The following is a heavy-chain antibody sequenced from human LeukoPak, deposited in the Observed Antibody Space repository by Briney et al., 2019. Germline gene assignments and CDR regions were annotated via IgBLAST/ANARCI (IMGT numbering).Heavy chain of an antibody. D-gene: IGHD3-22*01. V-gene: IGHV1-24*01. CDR1: GYTLTELS. J-gene: IGHJ4*02. Sequence: ASVKVSCKVSGYTLTELSIHWVRQAPGKGLEWMGGFDPEDSETIYAQKFQGRVTMTEDTSTDTAYMELSSLRSEDTAVYYCATRLPYYYDSSGYRYNYFDYWGQGTLVTVSS. CDR2: FDPEDSET. CDR3: ATRLPYYYDSSGYRYNYFDY.